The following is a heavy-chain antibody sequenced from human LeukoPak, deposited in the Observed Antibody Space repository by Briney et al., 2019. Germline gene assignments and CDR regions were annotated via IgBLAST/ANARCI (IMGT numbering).Heavy chain of an antibody. V-gene: IGHV3-66*02. Sequence: GGSLRLSCAASGFTVSSNYMSWVRQAPGKGLEWVSLIYSGGSTYYADSVKGRFTISRDNSKNTLYLQMNSLRAEDTAAYYCARFYGGSSEYFQHWGQGTLVTVSS. CDR2: IYSGGST. CDR3: ARFYGGSSEYFQH. CDR1: GFTVSSNY. J-gene: IGHJ1*01. D-gene: IGHD4-23*01.